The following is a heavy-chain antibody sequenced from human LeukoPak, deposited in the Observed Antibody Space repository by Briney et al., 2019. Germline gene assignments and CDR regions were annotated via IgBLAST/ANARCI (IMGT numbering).Heavy chain of an antibody. Sequence: QAGGSLRLSCAASGYTLRSYGMHWVRHAPGKGREWGANIKQDGSDKYYVESVKGRFTISRDNAKNSLYLQMNSLRAEDTAVYYCAREDGLGGSWLRYFDYWGQGTLVTVSS. D-gene: IGHD2-15*01. CDR2: IKQDGSDK. J-gene: IGHJ4*02. CDR1: GYTLRSYG. V-gene: IGHV3-7*01. CDR3: AREDGLGGSWLRYFDY.